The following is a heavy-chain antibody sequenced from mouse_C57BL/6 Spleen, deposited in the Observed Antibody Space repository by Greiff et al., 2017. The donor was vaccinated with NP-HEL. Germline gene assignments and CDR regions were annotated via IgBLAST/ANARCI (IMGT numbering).Heavy chain of an antibody. V-gene: IGHV1-7*01. D-gene: IGHD2-3*01. CDR1: GYTFTSYW. CDR2: INPSSGST. Sequence: VQLQESGAELAKPGASVKLSCTASGYTFTSYWMHWVNQRPGQGLEWIGYINPSSGSTKYNQQFKDRATLTTNKSSSTAYMQLSSLTYEDAAIYYCARLYDLYAMDYWGQGTSVTVSS. J-gene: IGHJ4*01. CDR3: ARLYDLYAMDY.